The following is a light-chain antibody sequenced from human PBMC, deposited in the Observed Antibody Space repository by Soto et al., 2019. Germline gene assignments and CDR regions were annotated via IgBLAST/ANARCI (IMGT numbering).Light chain of an antibody. V-gene: IGLV3-21*04. CDR1: NIGSKS. CDR2: YDS. Sequence: SYELTQPPSVSVAPGKTARITCGGNNIGSKSVHWYQQKPGQAPVLVISYDSDRPSGIPERFSGSNSGSTATLTISRVEAGDEADYYWQVWDSSSDHVVFGGGTKLTFL. J-gene: IGLJ2*01. CDR3: QVWDSSSDHVV.